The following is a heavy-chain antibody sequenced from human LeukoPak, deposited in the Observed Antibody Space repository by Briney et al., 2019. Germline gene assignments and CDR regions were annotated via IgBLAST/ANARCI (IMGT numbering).Heavy chain of an antibody. V-gene: IGHV1-2*02. CDR2: INPNSDGT. CDR1: GYTFTGYY. Sequence: GASVKVSCKASGYTFTGYYIHWVRQAPGQGLEWMGWINPNSDGTTYAQQFQGRVTMTRDTSISTAYMEVTRLGSDDTAVYYCARDSGSSSWEFDYWGQGTLVTVSS. D-gene: IGHD6-13*01. J-gene: IGHJ4*02. CDR3: ARDSGSSSWEFDY.